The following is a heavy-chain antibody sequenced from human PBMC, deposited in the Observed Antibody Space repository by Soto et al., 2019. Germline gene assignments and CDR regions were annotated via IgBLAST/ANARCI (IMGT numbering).Heavy chain of an antibody. V-gene: IGHV3-72*01. CDR1: GFTLSDHY. D-gene: IGHD5-12*01. Sequence: SGGSLRLSCAGSGFTLSDHYIDWVRQAPGKGLKWVGRSRDKAQGYSTAYAASVKGRFTASRDESKNSVYLQMNSLKTEDTAVYYCAKDEGYHAPDAFDIWGQGTMVT. J-gene: IGHJ3*02. CDR2: SRDKAQGYST. CDR3: AKDEGYHAPDAFDI.